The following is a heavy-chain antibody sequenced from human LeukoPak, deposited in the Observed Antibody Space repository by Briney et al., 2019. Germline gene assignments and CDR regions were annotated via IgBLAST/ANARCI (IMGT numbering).Heavy chain of an antibody. Sequence: ASVKVSCKASGYTFTNQLFHWVRQAPGQGLEWMGLINPSGGSTRYPQKFQGRVTMTRDMSTSTVYMELSSLRSEDTAVYYCARDYGGKHYYYYMDVWGKGTTVTISS. CDR1: GYTFTNQL. CDR3: ARDYGGKHYYYYMDV. CDR2: INPSGGST. V-gene: IGHV1-46*01. J-gene: IGHJ6*03. D-gene: IGHD4-23*01.